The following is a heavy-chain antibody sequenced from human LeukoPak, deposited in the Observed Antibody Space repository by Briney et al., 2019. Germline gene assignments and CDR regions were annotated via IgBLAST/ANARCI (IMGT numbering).Heavy chain of an antibody. D-gene: IGHD6-6*01. CDR2: ISSSGSTI. CDR3: ARDRIEYSSSSPDAFDI. J-gene: IGHJ3*02. V-gene: IGHV3-11*04. CDR1: GFTFSDYY. Sequence: GGSLRLSCAASGFTFSDYYMSWVRQAPGKGLEWVSYISSSGSTIYYADSVKGRFTISRDNAKNSLYLQMNSLRAEDTAVYYCARDRIEYSSSSPDAFDIWGQGTMVTVSS.